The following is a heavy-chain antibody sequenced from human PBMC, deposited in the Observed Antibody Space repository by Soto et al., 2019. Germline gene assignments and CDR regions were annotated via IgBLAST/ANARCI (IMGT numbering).Heavy chain of an antibody. CDR3: ASTKYDSSAYYYWYLGL. D-gene: IGHD3-22*01. V-gene: IGHV1-46*01. CDR1: GYTFTSYY. Sequence: GASVKVSCKASGYTFTSYYIDWVRQAPGQGLEWMGTINPGGRSTTNAQKLQGRVTMTRDTSTSTVYMELSSLRSEDTSVYYCASTKYDSSAYYYWYLGLWGRGTLVTVSS. J-gene: IGHJ2*01. CDR2: INPGGRST.